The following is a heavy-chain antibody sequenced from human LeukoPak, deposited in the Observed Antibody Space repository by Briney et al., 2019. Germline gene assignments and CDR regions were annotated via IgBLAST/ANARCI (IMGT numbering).Heavy chain of an antibody. V-gene: IGHV4-59*01. J-gene: IGHJ5*02. CDR2: IFYSGST. CDR1: GGSITPYY. D-gene: IGHD3-22*01. Sequence: SETLSLTCSVSGGSITPYYWSWIRQPPGEGLEWIGYIFYSGSTNFNPSLKSRVTMSVDTSKNQFSLNLSSVTAADTAVYYCARGRGSSGYYHEGEWFDPWGQGTLVTVPS. CDR3: ARGRGSSGYYHEGEWFDP.